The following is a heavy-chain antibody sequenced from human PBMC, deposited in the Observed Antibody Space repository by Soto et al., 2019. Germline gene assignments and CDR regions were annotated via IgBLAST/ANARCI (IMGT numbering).Heavy chain of an antibody. J-gene: IGHJ4*02. CDR2: IIPIFGTA. D-gene: IGHD2-2*02. CDR1: GGTFSSYA. CDR3: ARGANIVVAPAAIVGGFDY. V-gene: IGHV1-69*13. Sequence: SVQVSCKASGGTFSSYATGWVLQAPGQGLEWMGGIIPIFGTANYAQKFQGRVTITADASTSTAYLELSSLRSEDTAVYYCARGANIVVAPAAIVGGFDYWGQGTLVTAP.